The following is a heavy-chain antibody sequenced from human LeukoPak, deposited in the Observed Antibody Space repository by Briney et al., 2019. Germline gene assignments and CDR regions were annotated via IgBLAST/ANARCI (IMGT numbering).Heavy chain of an antibody. V-gene: IGHV1-18*01. CDR3: AGGGSGTDVN. CDR2: ISGNNDNP. Sequence: ASVKVSCTAPAYTLSNRGINCGRQPPGQGLEWMGWISGNNDNPNYGQKFQGRFTVTTDSSTNTAYMELRNLRLDDTAVYYCAGGGSGTDVNWGQGTLFSVSS. J-gene: IGHJ4*02. CDR1: AYTLSNRG. D-gene: IGHD6-13*01.